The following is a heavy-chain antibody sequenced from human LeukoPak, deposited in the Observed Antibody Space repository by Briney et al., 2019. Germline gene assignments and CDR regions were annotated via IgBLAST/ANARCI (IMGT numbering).Heavy chain of an antibody. CDR3: YVSGWTEDIDN. CDR1: GITFSSHA. V-gene: IGHV3-64D*06. J-gene: IGHJ4*02. Sequence: GGSLRLSCSASGITFSSHAMHWIRQAPEKGLEYVSAISDSGGMTFYADSVKGRITISRDNSKNTLYLQMSSLRGEDTAVYYCYVSGWTEDIDNWGQGTLVTVSS. D-gene: IGHD6-19*01. CDR2: ISDSGGMT.